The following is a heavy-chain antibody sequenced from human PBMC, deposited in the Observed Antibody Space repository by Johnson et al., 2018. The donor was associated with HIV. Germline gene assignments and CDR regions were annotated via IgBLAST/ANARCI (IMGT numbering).Heavy chain of an antibody. CDR3: AREMDWEDAFDI. Sequence: VQLVESGGGVVQPGRSLRLSCAASGFTFSSYAMHWVRQAPGKGLERVSGINWNGGITGYADSVKGRVTISRDNAKNSLSLQMTSLRAEDTAVYYCAREMDWEDAFDIWGQGTMVTVSS. CDR1: GFTFSSYA. CDR2: INWNGGIT. J-gene: IGHJ3*02. V-gene: IGHV3-20*04. D-gene: IGHD3/OR15-3a*01.